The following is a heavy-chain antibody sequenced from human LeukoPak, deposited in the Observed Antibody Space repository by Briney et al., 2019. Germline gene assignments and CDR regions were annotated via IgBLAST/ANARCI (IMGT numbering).Heavy chain of an antibody. J-gene: IGHJ4*02. D-gene: IGHD6-19*01. CDR1: GGSISSGGYY. Sequence: PSQTLSLTCTVSGGSISSGGYYWSWIRQHPGKGLEWIGYIYYSGSTYYNPSLKSRVTISVDTSKNQFSLKLSSVTAADTAVYYCAREVWAGKFRNLRGSSLNYFDYWGQGTLVTVSS. V-gene: IGHV4-31*03. CDR2: IYYSGST. CDR3: AREVWAGKFRNLRGSSLNYFDY.